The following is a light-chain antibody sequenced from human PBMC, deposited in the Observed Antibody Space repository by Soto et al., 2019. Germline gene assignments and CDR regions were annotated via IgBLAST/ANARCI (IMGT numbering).Light chain of an antibody. CDR3: QQSYSTPRT. CDR2: AAS. J-gene: IGKJ1*01. V-gene: IGKV1-39*01. CDR1: QSISSY. Sequence: IQMTQSPSSLSSSVGDRVTITCRASQSISSYLNWYQQKPGKAPKLLIYAASSLQSGVPSRFSGSGSGTDFTLTISSLQPEDFATYYCQQSYSTPRTFGQGTNVDI.